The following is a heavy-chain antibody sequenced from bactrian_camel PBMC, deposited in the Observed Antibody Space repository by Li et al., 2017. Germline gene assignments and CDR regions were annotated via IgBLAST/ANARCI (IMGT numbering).Heavy chain of an antibody. J-gene: IGHJ4*01. V-gene: IGHV3S55*01. CDR3: ATGYGSSSLSTP. D-gene: IGHD6*01. CDR2: VVTDGIE. CDR1: GFTVSTYC. Sequence: HVQLVESGGGSEQAGGSLRLSCAASGFTVSTYCMAWFRQAPGKEREAVAAVVTDGIESYTHSAKGRFTISKDNAKNTLYLQMNSLKPEDTALYYCATGYGSSSLSTPRGQGTQVTVS.